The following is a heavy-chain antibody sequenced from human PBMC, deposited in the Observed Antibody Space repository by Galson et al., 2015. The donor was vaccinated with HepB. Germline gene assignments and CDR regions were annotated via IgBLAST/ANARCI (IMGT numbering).Heavy chain of an antibody. CDR1: GFTFSTYW. Sequence: SLRLSCAASGFTFSTYWMHWVRQVPGKGLVWVARIYSDGITTSYEDSVKGRFTISRDNAKNTLFLQMDSLRAEDTAVYFCAVRVDRYYFDYWGQGTLVTVSS. D-gene: IGHD3-9*01. CDR3: AVRVDRYYFDY. CDR2: IYSDGITT. J-gene: IGHJ4*02. V-gene: IGHV3-74*01.